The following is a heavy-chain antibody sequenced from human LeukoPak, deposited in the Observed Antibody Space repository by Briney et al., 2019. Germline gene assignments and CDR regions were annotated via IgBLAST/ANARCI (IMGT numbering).Heavy chain of an antibody. Sequence: PSETLSLTCTVSGGSISSGDYYWSWIRQPPGKGLEWIGYIYYSGITYYNPSLKSRVTISVDTSKNQFSLKLSSVTAADTAVYYCARQLVPYYFDYWGQGTLVTVSS. CDR2: IYYSGIT. V-gene: IGHV4-30-4*01. D-gene: IGHD6-13*01. CDR3: ARQLVPYYFDY. CDR1: GGSISSGDYY. J-gene: IGHJ4*02.